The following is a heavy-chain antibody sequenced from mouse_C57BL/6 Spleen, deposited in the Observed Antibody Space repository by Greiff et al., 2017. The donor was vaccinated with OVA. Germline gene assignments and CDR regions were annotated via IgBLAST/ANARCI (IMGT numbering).Heavy chain of an antibody. V-gene: IGHV1-61*01. CDR1: GYTFTSYW. CDR2: IYPSDSET. D-gene: IGHD6-1*01. Sequence: QVQLQQPGAELVKPGSSVKLSCKASGYTFTSYWMDWVKQRPGQGLEWIGNIYPSDSETHYNQKFKDKATLTVDKSTSTAYMQLSSLTSEDSAVYYCARTFYLCSCLYYAMDYWGQGTSVTVSS. J-gene: IGHJ4*01. CDR3: ARTFYLCSCLYYAMDY.